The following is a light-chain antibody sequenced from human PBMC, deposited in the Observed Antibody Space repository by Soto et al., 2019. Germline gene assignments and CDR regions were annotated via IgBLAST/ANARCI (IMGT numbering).Light chain of an antibody. CDR2: AAS. V-gene: IGKV1-5*01. Sequence: DIQMTQSSSTLSASFGDRVTITCRASQSISSWLAWYQQKPGKAPKLLIYAASSLQSGVPSRFSGSGSGTDFNLTISSLQTEDFATYYCQKYNSYLWTFGQGTRLEIK. CDR1: QSISSW. CDR3: QKYNSYLWT. J-gene: IGKJ5*01.